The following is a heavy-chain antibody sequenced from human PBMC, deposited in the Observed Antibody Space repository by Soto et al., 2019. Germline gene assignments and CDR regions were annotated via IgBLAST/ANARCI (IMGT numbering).Heavy chain of an antibody. J-gene: IGHJ5*02. CDR3: ARLGVRARGGPFDP. V-gene: IGHV1-8*01. D-gene: IGHD3-16*01. Sequence: ASVKVSCKASGYTFTSYDINWVRQATGQGLEWMGWMNPNSGNTGYAQKFQGRVTMTRNTSISTAYMELSSLRSVDTAVYYCARLGVRARGGPFDPWGQGTLVTVSS. CDR1: GYTFTSYD. CDR2: MNPNSGNT.